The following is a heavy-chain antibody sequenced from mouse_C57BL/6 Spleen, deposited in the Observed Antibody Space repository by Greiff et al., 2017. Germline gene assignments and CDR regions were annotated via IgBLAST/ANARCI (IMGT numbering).Heavy chain of an antibody. CDR3: ARDGGYGFLDY. J-gene: IGHJ2*01. Sequence: EVKLVESEGGLVQPGSSMKLSCTASGFTFSDYYMAWVRQVPEKGLEWVANINYDGSSTYYLDSLKSRFIISRDNAKNILYLQMSSLKSEDTATYYCARDGGYGFLDYWGQGTTLTVSS. CDR2: INYDGSST. V-gene: IGHV5-16*01. CDR1: GFTFSDYY. D-gene: IGHD2-2*01.